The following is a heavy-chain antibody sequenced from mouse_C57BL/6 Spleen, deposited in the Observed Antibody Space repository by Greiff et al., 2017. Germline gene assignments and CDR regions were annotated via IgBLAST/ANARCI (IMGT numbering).Heavy chain of an antibody. CDR1: GYTFTSYW. Sequence: QVQLQQSGAELVKPGASVKMSCKASGYTFTSYWITWVKQRPGQGLEWIGDIYPGSGSTNYNEKFKSKATLTVDTSSSTAYMQLSSLTSEDSAVYYCAARNYYGSSAWFAYWGQGTLVTVSA. J-gene: IGHJ3*01. V-gene: IGHV1-55*01. D-gene: IGHD1-1*01. CDR3: AARNYYGSSAWFAY. CDR2: IYPGSGST.